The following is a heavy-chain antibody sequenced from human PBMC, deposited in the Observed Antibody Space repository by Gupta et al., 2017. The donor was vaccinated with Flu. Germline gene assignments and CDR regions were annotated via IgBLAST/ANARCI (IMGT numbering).Heavy chain of an antibody. J-gene: IGHJ4*02. CDR3: AKSLFGMGVAPSFVS. D-gene: IGHD3-10*01. V-gene: IGHV3-23*01. CDR1: SYA. CDR2: ISGSGGTR. Sequence: SYAMSWVRQAPGKGLEWVASISGSGGTRYYADSVKGRFTISKDKSNNTLYVQMKGLRAEDTAVYYWAKSLFGMGVAPSFVSWGQGTLVTVSS.